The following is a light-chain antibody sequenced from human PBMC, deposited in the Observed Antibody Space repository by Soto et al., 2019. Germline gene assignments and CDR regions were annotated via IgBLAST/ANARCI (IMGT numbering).Light chain of an antibody. CDR1: SSNIGSNT. J-gene: IGLJ2*01. CDR2: SNN. CDR3: ASWDDSLNGVV. Sequence: QSVLTQPTSASGTPGQRVTISCSGSSSNIGSNTVNWYQQLPGTAPKLLIYSNNQRPSGVPDRFSGSRSATSASLAISGLQSEDEADYYCASWDDSLNGVVFGGGTKLTVL. V-gene: IGLV1-44*01.